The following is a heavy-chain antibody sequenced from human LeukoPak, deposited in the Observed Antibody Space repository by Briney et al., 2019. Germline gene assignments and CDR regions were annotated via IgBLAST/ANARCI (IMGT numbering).Heavy chain of an antibody. Sequence: GGSLRLSCAASGFTFSSFWMSWVRQAPGKGLEWVANIKQGGSEKYYVDSVKGRFTVSRDNAKKSLYLQMHSLRAEDAAVYFCAGGGYCDVPNCLAPLFDWWGQGILVTVS. V-gene: IGHV3-7*04. CDR1: GFTFSSFW. CDR3: AGGGYCDVPNCLAPLFDW. CDR2: IKQGGSEK. J-gene: IGHJ4*02. D-gene: IGHD2-15*01.